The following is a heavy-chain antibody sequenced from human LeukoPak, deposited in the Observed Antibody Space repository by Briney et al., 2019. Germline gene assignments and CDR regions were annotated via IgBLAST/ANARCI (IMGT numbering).Heavy chain of an antibody. J-gene: IGHJ6*03. CDR1: GGTFSSYA. CDR2: IIPIFGTA. D-gene: IGHD2-8*01. Sequence: GASVKVSCKASGGTFSSYAISWVRQAPGQGLEWMGGIIPIFGTANYAQKFQGRVTITADESTSTAYMELSSLRSDDTAVYYCARVRVYASYYYYMDVWGKGTTVTVSS. CDR3: ARVRVYASYYYYMDV. V-gene: IGHV1-69*13.